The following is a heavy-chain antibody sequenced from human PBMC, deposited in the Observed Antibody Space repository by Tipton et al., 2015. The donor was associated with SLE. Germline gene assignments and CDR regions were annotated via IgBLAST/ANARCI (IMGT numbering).Heavy chain of an antibody. CDR1: GFTFGDYA. Sequence: SLRLSCTTSGFTFGDYAMSWVRQAPGKGLEWVSVIRSKAFGETTEYAASVRGRFIISRDDSKSFAYLQMNSLKTEDTAVYFCARCIVGALDGFDIWGQGTMVTVSS. D-gene: IGHD1-26*01. V-gene: IGHV3-49*04. CDR2: IRSKAFGETT. CDR3: ARCIVGALDGFDI. J-gene: IGHJ3*02.